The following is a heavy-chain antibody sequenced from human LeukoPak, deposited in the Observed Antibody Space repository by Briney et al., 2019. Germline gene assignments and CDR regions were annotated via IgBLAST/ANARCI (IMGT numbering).Heavy chain of an antibody. CDR2: IYYSGST. CDR1: GCSIKSYY. Sequence: SETLSLTCTASGCSIKSYYWSWIRQPPGKGLEWIGQIYYSGSTNYNPSLKSRVTISLDTSKNQFSLKLNSVTAADTAVYYCARAMGGAGTVTDYWGQGTLVTVSS. CDR3: ARAMGGAGTVTDY. J-gene: IGHJ4*02. D-gene: IGHD6-13*01. V-gene: IGHV4-59*01.